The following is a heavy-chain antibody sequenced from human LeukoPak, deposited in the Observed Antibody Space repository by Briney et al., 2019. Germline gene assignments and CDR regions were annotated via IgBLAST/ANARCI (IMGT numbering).Heavy chain of an antibody. CDR2: IIPIFGTA. CDR1: GGTFSSYA. Sequence: SVKVSCKASGGTFSSYAISWVRQAPGQGLEWMGGIIPIFGTANYAQKFQGRVTITTDESTSTAYMELSSLRSEGTAVYYCASSITIFGVVVPGSYMDVWGKGTTVTVSS. D-gene: IGHD3-3*01. V-gene: IGHV1-69*05. J-gene: IGHJ6*03. CDR3: ASSITIFGVVVPGSYMDV.